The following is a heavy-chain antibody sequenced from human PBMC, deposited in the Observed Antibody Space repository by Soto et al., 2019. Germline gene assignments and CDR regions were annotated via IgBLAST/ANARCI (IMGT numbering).Heavy chain of an antibody. CDR1: GFTFRNYE. D-gene: IGHD4-17*01. Sequence: EVQLEESGGGLVQPGGSLRLSCAASGFTFRNYEMNWVRQAPGKGLEWISYISSSGTTVYYAGSVTGRFTISRDNAKNSLYLQMHSLRAEDTALYYCARSTVTYSLGMDVWGQGTTVTVSS. CDR3: ARSTVTYSLGMDV. J-gene: IGHJ6*02. CDR2: ISSSGTTV. V-gene: IGHV3-48*03.